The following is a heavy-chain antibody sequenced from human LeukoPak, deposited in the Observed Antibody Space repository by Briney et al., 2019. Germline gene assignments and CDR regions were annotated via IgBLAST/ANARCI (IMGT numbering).Heavy chain of an antibody. Sequence: TLSLTCTVSGGSISSGGYYWSWIRQHPGKGLEWIGYIYYSGSTYYNPSLKSRVTISVDTSKNQFSLKLSSVTAADTAMYYCARSHPVDYGDYPAFDPWGQGTLVTVSS. CDR2: IYYSGST. D-gene: IGHD4-17*01. V-gene: IGHV4-31*03. CDR1: GGSISSGGYY. J-gene: IGHJ5*02. CDR3: ARSHPVDYGDYPAFDP.